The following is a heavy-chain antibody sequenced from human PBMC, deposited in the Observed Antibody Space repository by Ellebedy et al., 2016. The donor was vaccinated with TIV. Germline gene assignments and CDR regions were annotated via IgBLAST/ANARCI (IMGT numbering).Heavy chain of an antibody. CDR2: IYSGGST. V-gene: IGHV3-66*04. CDR1: GFTVSSNY. CDR3: VKPRQRSWFDP. Sequence: GESLKISCAASGFTVSSNYMSWVRQAPGKGLEWVSVIYSGGSTYYADSVKGRFTISRDNSKNTLYLQMSSLRAEDTAVYYCVKPRQRSWFDPWGQGTLVTVSS. D-gene: IGHD1-1*01. J-gene: IGHJ5*02.